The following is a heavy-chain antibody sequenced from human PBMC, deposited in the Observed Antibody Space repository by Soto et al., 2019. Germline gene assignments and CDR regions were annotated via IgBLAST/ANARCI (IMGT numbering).Heavy chain of an antibody. CDR3: ARMPYNSGYYGMDV. CDR2: IDWDDGK. V-gene: IGHV2-70*04. Sequence: SGPTLVNPTQTLTLTCTFPGFSLSTTGMRVTWIRQPPGKALEWLARIDWDDGKFYNTSLKTRLTISKDTSKNQVVLTMTNMDPVDTATYYCARMPYNSGYYGMDVWGQGTTVTVSS. J-gene: IGHJ6*02. D-gene: IGHD6-19*01. CDR1: GFSLSTTGMR.